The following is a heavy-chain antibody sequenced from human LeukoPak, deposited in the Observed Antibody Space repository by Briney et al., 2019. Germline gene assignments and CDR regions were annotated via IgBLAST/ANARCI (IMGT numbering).Heavy chain of an antibody. CDR2: ISGSGGDT. V-gene: IGHV3-23*01. Sequence: GGSLRLSCAASGFTVSDNYVTWVRQAPGKGPEWVSAISGSGGDTYYADSVKGRFTISRDNSKNTLYLQMNSLRVEDTAVYYCAREGRSLQTYWGQGTLVTVSS. D-gene: IGHD5-24*01. J-gene: IGHJ4*02. CDR3: AREGRSLQTY. CDR1: GFTVSDNY.